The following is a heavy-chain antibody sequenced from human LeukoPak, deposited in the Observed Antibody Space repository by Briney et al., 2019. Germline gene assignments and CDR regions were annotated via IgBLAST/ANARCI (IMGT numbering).Heavy chain of an antibody. D-gene: IGHD3-3*01. Sequence: GGSLRLSCAASGFTVSSNYMSWVRQAPGKGLEWVSVIYSGGSTYYADSVKGRFTISRDNSKNTLYLQMNSLRAEDTAVYYCAQVLRFLEWLDYWGQGTLVTVSS. V-gene: IGHV3-53*01. CDR1: GFTVSSNY. J-gene: IGHJ4*02. CDR2: IYSGGST. CDR3: AQVLRFLEWLDY.